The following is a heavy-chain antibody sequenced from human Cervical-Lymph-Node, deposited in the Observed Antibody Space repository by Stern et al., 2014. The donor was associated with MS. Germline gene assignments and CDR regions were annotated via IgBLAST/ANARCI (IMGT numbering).Heavy chain of an antibody. CDR3: ARGSSSHFDY. J-gene: IGHJ4*02. CDR2: IYYSGST. V-gene: IGHV4-31*01. Sequence: QLQLQESGPGLVKPSQTLSLTCTVSGGSISSGGYYWSWLRPHPGKGLEWIGYIYYSGSTYYIPSLNSLVTISVDTSKNQFSLKLSSVTAADTAVYYCARGSSSHFDYWGQGTLVTVSS. CDR1: GGSISSGGYY. D-gene: IGHD6-6*01.